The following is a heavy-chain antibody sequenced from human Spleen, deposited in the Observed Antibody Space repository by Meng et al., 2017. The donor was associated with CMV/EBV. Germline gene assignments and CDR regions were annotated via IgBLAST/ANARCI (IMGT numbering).Heavy chain of an antibody. D-gene: IGHD3-3*01. Sequence: VQLGGGVFPPRRAMGSSVTTSGFTFSCIAMRSVRQAAGKGLEWVAVISYDGSNKYYADSVKGRFTISRDNSKNTLYLQMNSLRAEYTAVYYCASTDSYEWGQGTLVTVSS. CDR1: GFTFSCIA. CDR3: ASTDSYE. CDR2: ISYDGSNK. J-gene: IGHJ4*02. V-gene: IGHV3-30-3*01.